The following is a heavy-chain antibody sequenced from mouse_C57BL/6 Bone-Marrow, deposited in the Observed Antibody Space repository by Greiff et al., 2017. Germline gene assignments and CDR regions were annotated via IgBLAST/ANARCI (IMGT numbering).Heavy chain of an antibody. D-gene: IGHD1-1*01. CDR3: ARGGYGSSYVNY. V-gene: IGHV1-64*01. CDR1: GYTFTSYW. J-gene: IGHJ2*01. Sequence: QVQLQQPGAELVKPGASVKLSCKASGYTFTSYWMHWVKQRPGQGLEWIGMIHPNSGSTNYNEKFKSKATLTVDKSSSTAYMQLSSLTSADSAVYYCARGGYGSSYVNYWGQGTTLTVSS. CDR2: IHPNSGST.